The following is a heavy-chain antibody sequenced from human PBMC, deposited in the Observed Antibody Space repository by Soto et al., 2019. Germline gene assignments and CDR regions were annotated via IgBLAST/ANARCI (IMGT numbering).Heavy chain of an antibody. CDR2: TRNKANSYTT. J-gene: IGHJ3*02. CDR1: GFTFSDHY. CDR3: ARDDHQHAFDI. V-gene: IGHV3-72*01. Sequence: VGSLRLSCAASGFTFSDHYMDWVRQAPGKGLEWVGRTRNKANSYTTEYAASVKGRFTISRDDSKNSLYLQMNSLKTEDTAVYYCARDDHQHAFDIWGQGTMVTVSS. D-gene: IGHD2-2*01.